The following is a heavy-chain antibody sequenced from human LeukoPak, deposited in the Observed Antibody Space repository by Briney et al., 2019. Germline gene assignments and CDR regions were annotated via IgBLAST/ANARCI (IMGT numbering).Heavy chain of an antibody. J-gene: IGHJ6*03. CDR1: GYTFTGYY. V-gene: IGHV1-2*02. CDR3: ARDRGSEYCSSTSCYHYYYYMDV. D-gene: IGHD2-2*01. CDR2: INPNSGGT. Sequence: ASVKVSCKASGYTFTGYYMHWVRQAPGQGLEWMGWINPNSGGTNYAQKFQGRATMTRDTSISTAYMELTRLRSDDTAVYYCARDRGSEYCSSTSCYHYYYYMDVWGKGTTVTVSS.